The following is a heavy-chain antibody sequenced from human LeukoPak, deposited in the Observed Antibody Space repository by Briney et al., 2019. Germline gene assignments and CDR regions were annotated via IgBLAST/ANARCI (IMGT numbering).Heavy chain of an antibody. D-gene: IGHD3-22*01. J-gene: IGHJ3*02. Sequence: SVKVSCKASGGTFSSYAISWVRQAPGQGLEWMGRIIPIFGTANYAQKFQGRVTITTDESTSTAYMELSSLRSEDTAVYYCARGPNRITMMIGDAFDIWGQGTMVTIPS. CDR1: GGTFSSYA. CDR2: IIPIFGTA. CDR3: ARGPNRITMMIGDAFDI. V-gene: IGHV1-69*05.